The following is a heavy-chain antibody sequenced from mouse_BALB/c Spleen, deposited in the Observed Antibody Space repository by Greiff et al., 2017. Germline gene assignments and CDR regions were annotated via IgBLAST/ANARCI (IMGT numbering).Heavy chain of an antibody. J-gene: IGHJ4*01. CDR2: ISSGSSTI. D-gene: IGHD2-3*01. CDR1: GFTFSSFG. CDR3: ARYYDGYPYYYAMDY. V-gene: IGHV5-17*02. Sequence: EVKLMESGGGLVQPGGSRKLSCAASGFTFSSFGMHWVRQAPEKGLEWVAYISSGSSTIYYADTVKGRFTISRDNPKNTLFLQMTSLRSEDTAMYYCARYYDGYPYYYAMDYWGQGTSVTVSS.